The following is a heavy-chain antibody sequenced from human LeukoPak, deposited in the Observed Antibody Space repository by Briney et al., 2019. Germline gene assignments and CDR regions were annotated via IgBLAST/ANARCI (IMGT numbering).Heavy chain of an antibody. CDR2: IIPIFGTA. V-gene: IGHV1-69*05. CDR1: GGTFSSYA. Sequence: ASVKVSCKASGGTFSSYAISWVRQAPGQGLEWMGRIIPIFGTANYAQKFQGGVTITTDESTSTAYMELSSLRSEDTAVYYCAAGGYGSGGSCHRYYFDYWGQGTLVTVSS. J-gene: IGHJ4*02. CDR3: AAGGYGSGGSCHRYYFDY. D-gene: IGHD2-15*01.